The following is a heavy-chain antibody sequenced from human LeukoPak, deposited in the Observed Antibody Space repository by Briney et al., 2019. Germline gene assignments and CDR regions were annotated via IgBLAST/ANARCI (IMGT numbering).Heavy chain of an antibody. Sequence: SETLSLTCTVSGGSISDYYWSWIRQSPGKGLEWIGYIYYSGSTYYNPSLKSRVTISVDTSKNQFSLKLSSVTAADTAVYYCARSGQEGSGYYTFDYWGQGTLVTVSS. V-gene: IGHV4-59*06. CDR2: IYYSGST. J-gene: IGHJ4*02. D-gene: IGHD3-3*01. CDR1: GGSISDYY. CDR3: ARSGQEGSGYYTFDY.